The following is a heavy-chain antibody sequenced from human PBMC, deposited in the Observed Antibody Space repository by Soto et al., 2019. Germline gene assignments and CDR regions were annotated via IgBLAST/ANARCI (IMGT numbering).Heavy chain of an antibody. V-gene: IGHV3-74*01. D-gene: IGHD3-10*01. CDR3: ARRSGDQFAVLPYGLAD. CDR2: IRSDGTVR. CDR1: GFTFNTYW. Sequence: PGGSLRLSCSASGFTFNTYWMNWVRQAPGKGLVWLSGIRSDGTVRSYADSVKGRFTISRDNARNTLSLEMNSLRTEDTAVYYCARRSGDQFAVLPYGLADWSQG. J-gene: IGHJ6*02.